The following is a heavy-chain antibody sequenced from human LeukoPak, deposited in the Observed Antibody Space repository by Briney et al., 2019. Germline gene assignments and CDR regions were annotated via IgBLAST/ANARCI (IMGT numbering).Heavy chain of an antibody. D-gene: IGHD2-2*01. CDR1: GFTFDDYG. J-gene: IGHJ4*02. CDR2: INWNGGST. V-gene: IGHV3-20*04. Sequence: GGSLRLSCAASGFTFDDYGMSWVRQAPGKGLEWVSGINWNGGSTGYADSVKGRFTISRDNAKNSLYLQMNSLRAEDTALYYCARGRYSSSTSCYAIFDYWGQGTLVTVSS. CDR3: ARGRYSSSTSCYAIFDY.